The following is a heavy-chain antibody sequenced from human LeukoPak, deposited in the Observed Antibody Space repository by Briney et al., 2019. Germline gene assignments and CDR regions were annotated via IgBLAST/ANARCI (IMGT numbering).Heavy chain of an antibody. Sequence: GASVKVSCKASGGTFSSYAISWVRQAPGQGLEWMGRIIPIFGIANYAQKFHGRVTITAEKSTSTAYMELSSLRSEDTAVYYCARGAGYYDSSGYTDAFDIWGQGTMVTVSS. CDR3: ARGAGYYDSSGYTDAFDI. D-gene: IGHD3-22*01. V-gene: IGHV1-69*04. CDR2: IIPIFGIA. J-gene: IGHJ3*02. CDR1: GGTFSSYA.